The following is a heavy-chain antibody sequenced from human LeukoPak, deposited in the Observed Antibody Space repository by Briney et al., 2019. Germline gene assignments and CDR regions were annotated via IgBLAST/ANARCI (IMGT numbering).Heavy chain of an antibody. V-gene: IGHV4-59*01. CDR2: IYYTGGT. CDR3: ARAYYYGSGTFDI. J-gene: IGHJ3*02. CDR1: GGSISPYY. D-gene: IGHD3-10*01. Sequence: SETLSLTCTVSGGSISPYYWSWIRQPPGKGLEWIGYIYYTGGTYYNPSLKSRVTISVDTSKNQYSLKLTSVTAADTAVYYCARAYYYGSGTFDIWGQGTMVTVSS.